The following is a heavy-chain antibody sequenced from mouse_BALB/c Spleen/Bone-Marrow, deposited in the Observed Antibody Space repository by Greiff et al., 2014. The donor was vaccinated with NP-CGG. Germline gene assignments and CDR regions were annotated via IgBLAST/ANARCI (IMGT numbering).Heavy chain of an antibody. CDR3: ARRRDCAGYFDV. Sequence: VKLMESGPELGKPGASVKISCKASGYAFSSSWMNWGKQRPGQGLEWIGRIYPGDGDTNYNGKFKGKATLTADKSSSTAYMQLSSLPSVESAVYFCARRRDCAGYFDVWGAGTTVTVSS. CDR1: GYAFSSSW. CDR2: IYPGDGDT. J-gene: IGHJ1*01. V-gene: IGHV1-82*01.